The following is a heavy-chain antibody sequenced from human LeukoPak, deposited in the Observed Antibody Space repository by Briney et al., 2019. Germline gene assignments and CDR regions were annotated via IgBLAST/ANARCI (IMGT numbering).Heavy chain of an antibody. CDR2: IIPIFGTA. D-gene: IGHD3-3*01. CDR3: ARRGGYDFWSAYHPGYYYYMDV. J-gene: IGHJ6*03. Sequence: GASVKVSCKASGGTFSSCAISWVRQAPGQGLEWMGGIIPIFGTANYAQKFQGRVTITADKSTSTAYMELSSLRSEDTAVYYCARRGGYDFWSAYHPGYYYYMDVWGKGTTVTISS. V-gene: IGHV1-69*06. CDR1: GGTFSSCA.